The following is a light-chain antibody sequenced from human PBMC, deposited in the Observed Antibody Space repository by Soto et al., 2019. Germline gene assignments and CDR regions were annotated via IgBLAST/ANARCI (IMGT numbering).Light chain of an antibody. CDR2: DAS. CDR1: QSVSSY. CDR3: QQRRNWPLT. J-gene: IGKJ5*01. Sequence: EVVMTHSPATLSVCPWEIATLSCRASQSVSSYLAWYQQKPGQAPRLLIYDASNRATGIPARFSGSGSGTDFTLTISSLEPEDFAVYYCQQRRNWPLTFGQGTRLEIK. V-gene: IGKV3-11*01.